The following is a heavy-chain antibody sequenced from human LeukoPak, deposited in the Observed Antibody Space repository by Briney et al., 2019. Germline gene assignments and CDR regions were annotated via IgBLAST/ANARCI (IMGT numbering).Heavy chain of an antibody. CDR3: ARGLHNFYYDSSEDFDY. J-gene: IGHJ4*02. CDR1: GYTFTSYG. Sequence: GASVKVSCKASGYTFTSYGISWVRQAPGQGLEWMGWISAYNGNTNYAQKFQGRVTMTRDMSTSTVYMELSSLRSEDTAVYYCARGLHNFYYDSSEDFDYWGQGTLVTVSS. V-gene: IGHV1-18*01. CDR2: ISAYNGNT. D-gene: IGHD3-22*01.